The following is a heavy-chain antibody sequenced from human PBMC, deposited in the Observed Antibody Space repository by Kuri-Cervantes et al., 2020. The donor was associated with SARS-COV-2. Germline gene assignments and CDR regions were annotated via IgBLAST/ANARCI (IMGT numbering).Heavy chain of an antibody. Sequence: GGSLRLSCAASGFAFSSHSMTWLRQAPGRELEWVSAISGNSVWIYYADSVKGRFTISRDNSKNIVYLQMNSLGADDTAVYYCGPFSRYAYDFDKWGQGILVTVDS. D-gene: IGHD3-9*01. CDR1: GFAFSSHS. J-gene: IGHJ4*02. CDR2: ISGNSVWI. V-gene: IGHV3-23*01. CDR3: GPFSRYAYDFDK.